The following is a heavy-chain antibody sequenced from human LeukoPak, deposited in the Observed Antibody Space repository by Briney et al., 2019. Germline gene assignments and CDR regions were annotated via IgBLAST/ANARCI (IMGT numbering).Heavy chain of an antibody. V-gene: IGHV3-43*02. CDR2: ISGDGKSI. CDR3: AKGVRSGTYYNCFDP. CDR1: GFTLDDYA. D-gene: IGHD1-26*01. J-gene: IGHJ5*02. Sequence: GGSLRLSCVTSGFTLDDYALHWVRQAPGKGLEWVSLISGDGKSIYYADSVKGRFTISRDNSKNSLYLQMSSLRADDTALYYCAKGVRSGTYYNCFDPWGQGTLVTVSS.